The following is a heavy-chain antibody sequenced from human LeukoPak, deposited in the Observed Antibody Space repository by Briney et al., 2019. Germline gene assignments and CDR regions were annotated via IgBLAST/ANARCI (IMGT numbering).Heavy chain of an antibody. CDR3: ARQYYYYSIDS. CDR1: GGSFSGYY. D-gene: IGHD3-22*01. Sequence: SETLSLTCAVYGGSFSGYYWSWIRQPPGKGLEWIGEINHSGSTNYNPSLKSRVTISVDTSKNQFSLKLSSVTAADTAVYYCARQYYYYSIDSWGQGTLVTVSS. CDR2: INHSGST. V-gene: IGHV4-34*01. J-gene: IGHJ4*02.